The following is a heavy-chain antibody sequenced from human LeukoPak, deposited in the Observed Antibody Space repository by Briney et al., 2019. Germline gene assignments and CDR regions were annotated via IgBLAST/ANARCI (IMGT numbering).Heavy chain of an antibody. CDR1: GFTFRTYA. CDR2: IGGDGLDT. J-gene: IGHJ4*02. Sequence: PGGSLRLSCAGSGFTFRTYAMSWVRQAPGKGLEWVSVIGGDGLDTYYADSVKGRFTISRDNSRNTLYLQMNSLRAEDTAVYYCANYWRTGDYWGQGTLVTVSS. D-gene: IGHD1-14*01. V-gene: IGHV3-23*01. CDR3: ANYWRTGDY.